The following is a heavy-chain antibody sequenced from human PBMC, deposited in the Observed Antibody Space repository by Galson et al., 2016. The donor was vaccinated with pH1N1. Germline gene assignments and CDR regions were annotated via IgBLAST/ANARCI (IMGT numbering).Heavy chain of an antibody. CDR1: GFSFGSHW. CDR3: ARKYSGLDY. CDR2: INQDGNGK. J-gene: IGHJ4*02. V-gene: IGHV3-7*04. Sequence: SLRLSCAASGFSFGSHWMTWVRQAAGKGLEWVANINQDGNGKYYVDSVKGRFTIPRDNAQNSLYQQIDNLRVDDTAVYYCARKYSGLDYWGQGTLVTVSS. D-gene: IGHD5-18*01.